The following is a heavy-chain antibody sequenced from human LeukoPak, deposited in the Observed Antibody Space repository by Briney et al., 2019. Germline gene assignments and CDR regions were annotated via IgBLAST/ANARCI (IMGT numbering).Heavy chain of an antibody. D-gene: IGHD5-18*01. CDR2: INSNSGST. CDR3: ARQRLDTAMAEVDY. J-gene: IGHJ4*01. Sequence: ASVKVSCKASGYTFTDYYMHWVRHAPGQWLGMMGLINSNSGSTNYAQKFQGRVNMTRETYISTAYLELSRLSSDDTAVYYCARQRLDTAMAEVDYWGQGTLVTVSS. V-gene: IGHV1-2*02. CDR1: GYTFTDYY.